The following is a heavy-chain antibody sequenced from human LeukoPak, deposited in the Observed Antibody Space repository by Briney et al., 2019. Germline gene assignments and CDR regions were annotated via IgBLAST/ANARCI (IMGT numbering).Heavy chain of an antibody. Sequence: PGGSLRLSCAASGFTFSSYAMSWVRQAPGKGLEWVSAISGSGGSTYYADSVKGRFTISRDNSKNTLYLQMNSLRAEDTAVYYCAGGYGGNRYFDYWGQGTLVTVSS. CDR3: AGGYGGNRYFDY. CDR1: GFTFSSYA. D-gene: IGHD3-16*01. J-gene: IGHJ4*02. V-gene: IGHV3-23*01. CDR2: ISGSGGST.